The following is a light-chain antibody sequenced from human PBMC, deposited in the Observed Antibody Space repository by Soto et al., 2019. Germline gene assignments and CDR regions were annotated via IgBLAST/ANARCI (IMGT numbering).Light chain of an antibody. Sequence: EIVLTPSPGTLSLSPGDRATLSCRASQSVSSSYLAWYQQRPGLAPRLLVYGASRRATGIPDRFRGSGSGTEFTLTISGLEPEDFAVYFCQHYGSSPPVTFGQGTRLEIK. CDR3: QHYGSSPPVT. V-gene: IGKV3-20*01. CDR2: GAS. J-gene: IGKJ5*01. CDR1: QSVSSSY.